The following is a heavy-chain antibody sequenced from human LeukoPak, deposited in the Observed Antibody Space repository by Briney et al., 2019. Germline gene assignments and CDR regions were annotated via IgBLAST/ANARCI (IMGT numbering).Heavy chain of an antibody. Sequence: PGGSLRLSCAASGFTFSSYAMSWVRQAPGKGLEWVSAISGSGGSTYYADSVKGRFTFSRDNSKNTLYLQMNSLRSEDTAVYYCARGPVPGGEWFLYYWGQGTLVTVSS. J-gene: IGHJ4*02. D-gene: IGHD3-3*01. CDR2: ISGSGGST. V-gene: IGHV3-23*01. CDR3: ARGPVPGGEWFLYY. CDR1: GFTFSSYA.